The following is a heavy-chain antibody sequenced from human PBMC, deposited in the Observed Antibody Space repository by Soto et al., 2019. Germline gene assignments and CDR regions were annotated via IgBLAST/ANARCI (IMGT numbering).Heavy chain of an antibody. D-gene: IGHD2-15*01. CDR3: VEVSGYCTGGSCFSYFDY. CDR2: ISGSGGNI. Sequence: QPGGSLRLSCSGSGFTFSHHSLYWVRQPPGKXLQCVSSISGSGGNIYYAESVKGRFTISRDNSKNTLYLQMTSLSSEDSAVYYCVEVSGYCTGGSCFSYFDYWGQGTPVTVCS. J-gene: IGHJ4*02. CDR1: GFTFSHHS. V-gene: IGHV3-64D*06.